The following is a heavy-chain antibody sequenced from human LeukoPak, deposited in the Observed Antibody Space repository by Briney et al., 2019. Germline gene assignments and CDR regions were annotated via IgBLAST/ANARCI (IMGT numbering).Heavy chain of an antibody. V-gene: IGHV1-8*03. D-gene: IGHD3-22*01. CDR1: GYTFTSYD. Sequence: ASVKVSCKASGYTFTSYDINWVRQATGQGLEWMGWMNPNSGNTGYAQKFQGRVTITRNTSISTAYMELSSLRSEDTAVYYCAKDRPYTYYYDSSGYYYEDRLVAFDYWGQGTLVTVSS. J-gene: IGHJ4*02. CDR3: AKDRPYTYYYDSSGYYYEDRLVAFDY. CDR2: MNPNSGNT.